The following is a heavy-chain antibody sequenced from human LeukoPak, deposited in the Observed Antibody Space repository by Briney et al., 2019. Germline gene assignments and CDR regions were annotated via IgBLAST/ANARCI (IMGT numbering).Heavy chain of an antibody. CDR1: GYSFTSYW. Sequence: GESLKISCKGSGYSFTSYWIGWVRQMPGKGLAWMGIIYPGDPDTRYSPSFQGQVTISADKSISSAYLQWSSLKASDTAMYYCARLDSFRRLRYSPPLDYWGQGILVTVSS. D-gene: IGHD3-9*01. CDR2: IYPGDPDT. J-gene: IGHJ4*02. V-gene: IGHV5-51*01. CDR3: ARLDSFRRLRYSPPLDY.